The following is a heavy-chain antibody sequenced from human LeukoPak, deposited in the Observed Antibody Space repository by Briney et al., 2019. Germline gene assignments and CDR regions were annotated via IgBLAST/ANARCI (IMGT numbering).Heavy chain of an antibody. CDR3: ARRKLWSVPDY. CDR1: GGSFSGYY. J-gene: IGHJ4*02. D-gene: IGHD5-18*01. CDR2: INHSGST. V-gene: IGHV4-34*01. Sequence: SETLSLTCAVYGGSFSGYYWSWIRQPPGKGLEWIGEINHSGSTNYNPSLKSRVTISVDTSKNQFSLKLSSVTAADTAVYYCARRKLWSVPDYWGQGTLVTVSS.